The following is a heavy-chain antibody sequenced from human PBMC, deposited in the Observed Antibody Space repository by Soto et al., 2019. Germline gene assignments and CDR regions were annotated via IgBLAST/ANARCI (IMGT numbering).Heavy chain of an antibody. CDR3: AREVVVPAAFYYYYYMDV. CDR2: INAGNGNT. CDR1: GYTFTSYA. D-gene: IGHD2-2*01. V-gene: IGHV1-3*01. Sequence: ASVKVSCKASGYTFTSYAMHWVRQAPGQRLEWMGWINAGNGNTKYSQKFQGRVTITRDTSASTAYMELSSLRSEDTAVYYCAREVVVPAAFYYYYYMDVWGKGTTVTVSS. J-gene: IGHJ6*03.